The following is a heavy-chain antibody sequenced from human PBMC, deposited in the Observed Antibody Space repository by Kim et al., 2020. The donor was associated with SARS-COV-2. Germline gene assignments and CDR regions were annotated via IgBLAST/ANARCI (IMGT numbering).Heavy chain of an antibody. V-gene: IGHV3-7*01. J-gene: IGHJ2*01. Sequence: GGSLRLSCAASGFTFSRYWMTWVRQAPGKGLEWVANIKEDGSQKYYVDSVKGRFTISRDNAKNSLYLQMNSLRAGDTAVYFCARNLVNSGWYFDLWVRGT. CDR1: GFTFSRYW. D-gene: IGHD3-9*01. CDR2: IKEDGSQK. CDR3: ARNLVNSGWYFDL.